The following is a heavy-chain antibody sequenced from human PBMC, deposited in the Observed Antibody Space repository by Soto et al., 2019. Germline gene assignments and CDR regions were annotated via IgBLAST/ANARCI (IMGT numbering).Heavy chain of an antibody. CDR3: AKEAAAAGLDY. D-gene: IGHD6-13*01. CDR2: ISYDGSNK. CDR1: GFTFSSYG. J-gene: IGHJ4*02. V-gene: IGHV3-30*18. Sequence: GGSLRLSCAASGFTFSSYGMHWVRQAPGKGLEWVAVISYDGSNKYYAGSVKGRFTISRDNSKNTLYLQMNSLRAEDTAVYYCAKEAAAAGLDYWGQGTLVTVSS.